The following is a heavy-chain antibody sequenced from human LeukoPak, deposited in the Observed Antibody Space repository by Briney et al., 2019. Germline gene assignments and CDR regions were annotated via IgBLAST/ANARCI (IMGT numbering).Heavy chain of an antibody. CDR3: AKTYYGSGDDY. V-gene: IGHV3-33*06. CDR1: GFTFSSYG. D-gene: IGHD3-10*01. J-gene: IGHJ4*02. CDR2: IWYDGSNK. Sequence: SGRSLRLSCAASGFTFSSYGMHWVRQAPGKGLEWVAVIWYDGSNKYYADSVKGRFTISRDNSKNTLYLQMNSLRAEDTAVYYCAKTYYGSGDDYWGQGTLVTVSS.